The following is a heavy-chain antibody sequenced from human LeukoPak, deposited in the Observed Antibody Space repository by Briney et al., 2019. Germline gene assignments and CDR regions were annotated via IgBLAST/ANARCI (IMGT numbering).Heavy chain of an antibody. J-gene: IGHJ3*02. V-gene: IGHV3-64*02. D-gene: IGHD1-14*01. CDR3: ARELGGTKTGGFDI. CDR1: GFRFSYHD. Sequence: PGGSLRLPCAASGFRFSYHDMHWVRQAPGKGLEFVSSIGAAGAHTFYADSVKGRFTISRDNFQSTMYLQMDGLRPEDSAVYYCARELGGTKTGGFDIWGQGTVVTVSS. CDR2: IGAAGAHT.